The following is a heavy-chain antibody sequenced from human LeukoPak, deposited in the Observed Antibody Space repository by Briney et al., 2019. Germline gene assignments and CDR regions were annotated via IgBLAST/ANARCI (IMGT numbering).Heavy chain of an antibody. Sequence: PGGSLRLSCAASGFTFSNAWMSWVRQAPGKGLEWVGRIKSKTDGGTTDYAAPVKGRSTISRDDSKNTLYLQMNSLKTEDTAVYYCTTEYCSSTSCYYYWGQGTLVTVSS. J-gene: IGHJ4*02. D-gene: IGHD2-2*01. CDR3: TTEYCSSTSCYYY. V-gene: IGHV3-15*01. CDR1: GFTFSNAW. CDR2: IKSKTDGGTT.